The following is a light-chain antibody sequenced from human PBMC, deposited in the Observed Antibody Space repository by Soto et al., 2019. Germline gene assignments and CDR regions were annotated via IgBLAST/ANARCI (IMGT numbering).Light chain of an antibody. Sequence: EVVMTQSPDTLSVSPGERATLSCRASKSVGSNLAWYQQNLGQAPRLLISGASTRATGIPARFSGSGSGTDFTLTISSLEPEDFAVYYCQHRSNWPLTFGGGTKVDIK. CDR3: QHRSNWPLT. J-gene: IGKJ4*01. V-gene: IGKV3-15*01. CDR1: KSVGSN. CDR2: GAS.